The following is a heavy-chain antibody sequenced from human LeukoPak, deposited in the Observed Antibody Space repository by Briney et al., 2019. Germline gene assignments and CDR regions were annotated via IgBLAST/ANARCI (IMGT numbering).Heavy chain of an antibody. D-gene: IGHD1/OR15-1a*01. CDR3: ARDGYGNNYMDV. CDR2: IYSGGTT. J-gene: IGHJ6*03. V-gene: IGHV3-53*01. Sequence: GGSLRLSCAASGFTVSSNFMSWVRQAPGKGLEWVAVIYSGGTTYYAASVKGRFTISRDNSKNTLSLQMNSLRAEDTAMYYCARDGYGNNYMDVWGKGTTVTVSS. CDR1: GFTVSSNF.